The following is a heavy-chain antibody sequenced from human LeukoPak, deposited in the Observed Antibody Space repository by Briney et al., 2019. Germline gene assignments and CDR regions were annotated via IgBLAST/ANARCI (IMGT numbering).Heavy chain of an antibody. Sequence: PSETLSLTCAVYGGSFSGYYWSWIRQPPGKGLEWIGEINHSGSTNYNPSLKSRVTISVDTSKNQSSLKLSSVTAADTAVYYCASMYYDFWSGYSYYYYYYGMDVWGQGTTVTVSS. J-gene: IGHJ6*02. V-gene: IGHV4-34*01. D-gene: IGHD3-3*01. CDR1: GGSFSGYY. CDR3: ASMYYDFWSGYSYYYYYYGMDV. CDR2: INHSGST.